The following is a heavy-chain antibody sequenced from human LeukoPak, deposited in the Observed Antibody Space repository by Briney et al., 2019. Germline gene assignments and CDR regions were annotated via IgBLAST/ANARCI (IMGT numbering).Heavy chain of an antibody. V-gene: IGHV3-23*01. J-gene: IGHJ4*02. D-gene: IGHD3-22*01. CDR2: ISGSGGST. Sequence: GGTLRLSCAASGFTFSSYGMSWVRQAPGKGLEWVSAISGSGGSTYYADSVKGRFTISGDNAKNSLYLQMNSLRAEDTAVYYCARLYDGSGYHANHFDYWGQGALVTVSS. CDR1: GFTFSSYG. CDR3: ARLYDGSGYHANHFDY.